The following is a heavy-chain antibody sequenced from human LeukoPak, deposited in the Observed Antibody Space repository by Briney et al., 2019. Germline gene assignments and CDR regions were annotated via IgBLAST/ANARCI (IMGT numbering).Heavy chain of an antibody. D-gene: IGHD5-12*01. CDR1: GGSISSRSYY. V-gene: IGHV4-61*05. CDR2: IFYTGST. J-gene: IGHJ4*02. Sequence: SETLSLTCTVSGGSISSRSYYWGWIRQPPGKGLEWIGYIFYTGSTNYNPSLKSRVTISVDTSKNQFSLKLSSVTTADTAVYYCARGSIVATRFDYWGQGTLVTVSS. CDR3: ARGSIVATRFDY.